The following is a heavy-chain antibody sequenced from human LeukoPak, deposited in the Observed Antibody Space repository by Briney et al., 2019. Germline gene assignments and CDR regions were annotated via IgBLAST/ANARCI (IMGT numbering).Heavy chain of an antibody. CDR3: ARLYDYVWGSYRLYYFDY. D-gene: IGHD3-16*02. Sequence: SETLSLTCTVSGGSISSYYWSWIRQPPGKGLEWIGYIYYSGSTNYNPFLKSRVTISVDTSKNQFSLKLSSVTAADTAVYYCARLYDYVWGSYRLYYFDYWGQGTLVTVSS. V-gene: IGHV4-59*08. CDR2: IYYSGST. CDR1: GGSISSYY. J-gene: IGHJ4*02.